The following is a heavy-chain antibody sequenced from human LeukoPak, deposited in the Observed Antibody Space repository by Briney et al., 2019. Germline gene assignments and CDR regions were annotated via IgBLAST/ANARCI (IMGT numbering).Heavy chain of an antibody. V-gene: IGHV3-33*01. CDR3: ARGTAAAGTAPYYGMDV. Sequence: GGSLRLSCAASGFTFSSYGMHWVRQAPGKGLEWVAVIWYDGSNKYYADSVKGRFTISRDNSKNTLYLQMNSLRAEDTAVYYCARGTAAAGTAPYYGMDVWGQGTTVTVSS. D-gene: IGHD6-13*01. CDR1: GFTFSSYG. J-gene: IGHJ6*02. CDR2: IWYDGSNK.